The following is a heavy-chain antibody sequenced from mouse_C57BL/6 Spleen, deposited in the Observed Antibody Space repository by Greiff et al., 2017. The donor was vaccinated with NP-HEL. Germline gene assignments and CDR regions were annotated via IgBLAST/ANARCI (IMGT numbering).Heavy chain of an antibody. Sequence: VQLQQSGPELVKPGASVKISCKASGYAFSSSWMNWVKQRPGKGLEWIGRIYPGDGDTNYNGKFKGKATLTADKSSSTAYMQLSSLTSEDSAVYFCARWGTAQAFDYWGQGTTLTVSS. V-gene: IGHV1-82*01. CDR3: ARWGTAQAFDY. CDR2: IYPGDGDT. J-gene: IGHJ2*01. D-gene: IGHD3-2*02. CDR1: GYAFSSSW.